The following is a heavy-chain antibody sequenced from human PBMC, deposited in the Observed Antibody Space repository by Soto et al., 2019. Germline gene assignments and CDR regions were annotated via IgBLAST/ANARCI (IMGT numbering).Heavy chain of an antibody. J-gene: IGHJ4*02. V-gene: IGHV3-30-3*01. CDR2: VSSDGNNE. Sequence: QVRLVESGGGVVQPGRSLRLSCAASGFTFSSFAVHWFRQAPGKGLEWLAVVSSDGNNEYYADSVKGRFTISRDNSKNTLYLKLNSLRPEDTAVYYCARELKANYYDSGRYYPTRYFDYWGQGTLVTVSS. CDR1: GFTFSSFA. CDR3: ARELKANYYDSGRYYPTRYFDY. D-gene: IGHD3-10*01.